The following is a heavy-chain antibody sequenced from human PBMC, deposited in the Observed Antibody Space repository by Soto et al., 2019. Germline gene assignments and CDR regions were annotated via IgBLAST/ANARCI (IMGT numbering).Heavy chain of an antibody. J-gene: IGHJ3*02. CDR1: GGTFSSYT. Sequence: QVQLGQSGAEVKKPGSSVKVSGKAAGGTFSSYTISLVRQAPGQGLEWMGRIIPILGIANYAQKFQGRVTITADKSTSTAYMELSSLRSEDTAVYYCAGDLYGSGSLGAFDIWCQGTMVTVSS. CDR3: AGDLYGSGSLGAFDI. V-gene: IGHV1-69*08. D-gene: IGHD3-10*01. CDR2: IIPILGIA.